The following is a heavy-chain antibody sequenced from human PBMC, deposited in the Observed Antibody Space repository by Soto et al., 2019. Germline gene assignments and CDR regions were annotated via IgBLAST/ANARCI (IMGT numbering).Heavy chain of an antibody. Sequence: SETLSLTCTVSGGSISSYYWSWIRQPAGKGLEWIGRIYTSGSTNYNPSLKSRVTMSVDTSKNQFSLKLSSVTAADTAVYYCARDLRRTIFGVVTNWFDPWGQGTLVTVSS. CDR3: ARDLRRTIFGVVTNWFDP. D-gene: IGHD3-3*01. V-gene: IGHV4-4*07. J-gene: IGHJ5*02. CDR1: GGSISSYY. CDR2: IYTSGST.